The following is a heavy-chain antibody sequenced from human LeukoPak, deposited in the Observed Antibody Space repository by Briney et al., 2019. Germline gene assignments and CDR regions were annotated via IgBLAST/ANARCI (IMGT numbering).Heavy chain of an antibody. D-gene: IGHD2-21*02. Sequence: SDTLSLTCTVSGDSIRGYYWSWIPQPPGKALEWIGYLYYSGYTNYNPSLTGRGTISIATSTNHFSLKLSSVTAADTAVYYCARGPLAYCGADCSVDAFDIWGQGTVVTVSS. J-gene: IGHJ3*02. CDR3: ARGPLAYCGADCSVDAFDI. CDR2: LYYSGYT. V-gene: IGHV4-59*08. CDR1: GDSIRGYY.